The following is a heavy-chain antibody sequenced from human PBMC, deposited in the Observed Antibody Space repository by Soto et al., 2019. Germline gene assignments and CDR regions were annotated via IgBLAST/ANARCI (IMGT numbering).Heavy chain of an antibody. CDR2: IIPIFGTA. J-gene: IGHJ6*02. V-gene: IGHV1-69*12. CDR3: SRAVEQSYYYYGMDV. Sequence: QVQLVQSGAEVKKPGSSVKVSCKASGGTFSSYGISWVRQAPGQGLEWMGGIIPIFGTANYAQKFQGRVTITADESTSTAYMDLSRLRSEDTAVYYGSRAVEQSYYYYGMDVWGQGTTVTVSS. CDR1: GGTFSSYG.